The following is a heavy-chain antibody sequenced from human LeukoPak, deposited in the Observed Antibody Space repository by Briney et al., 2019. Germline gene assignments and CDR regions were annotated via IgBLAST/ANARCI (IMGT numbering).Heavy chain of an antibody. CDR1: GFTFSTYG. CDR3: ARDLQWLVAADWFDP. V-gene: IGHV4-38-2*01. Sequence: TGGSLRLSCAASGFTFSTYGMSWIRQPPGKGLEWIGSIYHSGSTYYNPSLKSRVTISVDTSKNQFSLKLSSVTAADTAVYYCARDLQWLVAADWFDPWGQGTLVTVSS. CDR2: IYHSGST. J-gene: IGHJ5*02. D-gene: IGHD6-19*01.